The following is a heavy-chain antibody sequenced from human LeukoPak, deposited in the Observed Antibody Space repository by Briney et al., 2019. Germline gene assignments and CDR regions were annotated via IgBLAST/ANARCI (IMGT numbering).Heavy chain of an antibody. CDR1: GYIFTSYG. V-gene: IGHV1-18*01. CDR2: ISVYSGKT. Sequence: ASVKVSCKASGYIFTSYGISWVRQAPGQGLEWMGWISVYSGKTNYARRFQDRVSMTTDTSTSTVYMELRSLRSDDTAVYYCARDLSCSGITCYTDYWGQGTLVTVSS. D-gene: IGHD2-2*02. CDR3: ARDLSCSGITCYTDY. J-gene: IGHJ4*02.